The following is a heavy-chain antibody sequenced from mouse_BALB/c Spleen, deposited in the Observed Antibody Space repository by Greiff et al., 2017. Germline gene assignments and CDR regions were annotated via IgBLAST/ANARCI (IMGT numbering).Heavy chain of an antibody. D-gene: IGHD1-1*01. CDR2: IYPGNSDT. CDR1: GYTFTSYW. Sequence: EVQLQQSGTVLARPGASVKMSCKASGYTFTSYWMHWVKQRPGQGLEWIGAIYPGNSDTSYNQKFKGKAKLTAVTSTSTAYMELSSLTNEDSAVYYCTRARDYYGSHFDYWGQGTTLTVSS. J-gene: IGHJ2*01. CDR3: TRARDYYGSHFDY. V-gene: IGHV1-5*01.